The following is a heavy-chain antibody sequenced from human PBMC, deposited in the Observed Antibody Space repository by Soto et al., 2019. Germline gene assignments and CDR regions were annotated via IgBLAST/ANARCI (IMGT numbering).Heavy chain of an antibody. CDR2: IYYSGDT. V-gene: IGHV4-30-4*02. Sequence: SETLSLTCTVSGGSIISGDYYWSWIRQTPGKGLEWIGYIYYSGDTNYNPSLKSRVIISVDTSKNQFSLKLSSVTAADTAVYYCARAATQPPKYYFDYWGQGTLVTVSS. J-gene: IGHJ4*02. CDR3: ARAATQPPKYYFDY. CDR1: GGSIISGDYY.